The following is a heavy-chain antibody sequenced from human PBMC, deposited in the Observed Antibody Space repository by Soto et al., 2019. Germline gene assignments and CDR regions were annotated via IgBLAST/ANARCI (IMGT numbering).Heavy chain of an antibody. D-gene: IGHD6-19*01. CDR3: ARGGYSSGWYNDY. Sequence: LRLSCAASGFTFSSYAMHWVRQAPGKGLEWVAVISYDGSNKYYADSVKGRFTISRDNSKNTLYLQMNSLRAEDTAVYYCARGGYSSGWYNDYWGQGTLVTVSS. J-gene: IGHJ4*02. CDR2: ISYDGSNK. V-gene: IGHV3-30-3*01. CDR1: GFTFSSYA.